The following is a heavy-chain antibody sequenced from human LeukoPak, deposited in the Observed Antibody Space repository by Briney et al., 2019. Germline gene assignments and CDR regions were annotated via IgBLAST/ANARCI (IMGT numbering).Heavy chain of an antibody. CDR1: GGSISSYY. CDR3: ATSPYYDSSGYPLV. Sequence: SETLSLTCTVSGGSISSYYWSWIRQPPGKGLEWIGSIYHSGSTYYNPSLKSRVTISVDTSKNQFSLKLSSVTAADTAVYYCATSPYYDSSGYPLVWGQGTLVTVSS. D-gene: IGHD3-22*01. CDR2: IYHSGST. J-gene: IGHJ4*02. V-gene: IGHV4-59*04.